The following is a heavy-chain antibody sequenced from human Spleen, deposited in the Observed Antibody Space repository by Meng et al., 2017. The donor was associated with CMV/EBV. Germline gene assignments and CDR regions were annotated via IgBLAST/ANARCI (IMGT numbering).Heavy chain of an antibody. CDR3: ARDLGWTWDY. CDR1: GFTFTSYS. Sequence: GGSLRLSCAASGFTFTSYSMNWVSQAPGKGLEWVSSISSSSSYLYYADSVKCRFTISRDNAKNSLYRQMNSLRAEDTAVYYCARDLGWTWDYWGQGTLVTVSS. V-gene: IGHV3-21*01. J-gene: IGHJ4*02. D-gene: IGHD3/OR15-3a*01. CDR2: ISSSSSYL.